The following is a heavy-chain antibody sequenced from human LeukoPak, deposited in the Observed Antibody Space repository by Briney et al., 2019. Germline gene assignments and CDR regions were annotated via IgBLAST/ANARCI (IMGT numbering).Heavy chain of an antibody. V-gene: IGHV5-10-1*01. J-gene: IGHJ6*04. Sequence: GESLKISCKGSGYSFTSYWISWVRQMPGKGLEWMGRIDPSDSYTNYSPSFQGHVTISADKSISTAYLQWSSLKASDTAMYYCARLRGSGWYWGGMDVWGKGTTVTVSS. CDR1: GYSFTSYW. D-gene: IGHD6-19*01. CDR2: IDPSDSYT. CDR3: ARLRGSGWYWGGMDV.